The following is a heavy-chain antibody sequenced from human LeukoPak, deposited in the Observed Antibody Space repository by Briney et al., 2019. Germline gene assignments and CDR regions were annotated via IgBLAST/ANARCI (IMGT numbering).Heavy chain of an antibody. CDR3: ARAPYSRREFDY. Sequence: PGGALRLSCAASGFTFSGSAMHWVRQASGKGLEWVGRIRSKANSYATAYAASVKGRFTISRDASNNTAYLQINSLSAEDTAVYYCARAPYSRREFDYWGQGTLVTVSS. V-gene: IGHV3-73*01. J-gene: IGHJ4*02. CDR1: GFTFSGSA. CDR2: IRSKANSYAT. D-gene: IGHD6-13*01.